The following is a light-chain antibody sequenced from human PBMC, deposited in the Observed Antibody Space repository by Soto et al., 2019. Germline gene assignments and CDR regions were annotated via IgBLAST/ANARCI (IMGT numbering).Light chain of an antibody. CDR2: DAS. V-gene: IGKV1-5*01. J-gene: IGKJ5*01. CDR3: QQSYSTLIT. CDR1: QSISSW. Sequence: DIHMTQSPSTMSASVGHIVTITCRASQSISSWLAWYQQKPGKGPKVLTFDASSLESGVPSRFSGSGPGTDFTLTISSLQTEDFATYYCQQSYSTLITFGPGTRLRL.